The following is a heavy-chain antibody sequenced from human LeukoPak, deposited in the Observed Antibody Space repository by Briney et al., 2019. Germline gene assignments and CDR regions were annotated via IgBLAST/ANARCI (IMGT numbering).Heavy chain of an antibody. D-gene: IGHD3-10*01. V-gene: IGHV3-72*01. J-gene: IGHJ6*02. CDR1: GFTFSDHY. CDR2: TRNKANSYTT. Sequence: GGSLRLSCAASGFTFSDHYMDWVRPAPGKGLEWVGRTRNKANSYTTEYAASVKGRFTISRDDSKNSLYLQMNSLKTEDTAVYYCARVRSTYYGSGTMDVWGQGTTVTVSS. CDR3: ARVRSTYYGSGTMDV.